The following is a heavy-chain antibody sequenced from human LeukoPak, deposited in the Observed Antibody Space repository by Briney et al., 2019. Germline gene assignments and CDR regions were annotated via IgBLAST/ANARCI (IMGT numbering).Heavy chain of an antibody. Sequence: RASETLSLTCVVSGYSITNGDYWGWIRQSPGKGLEWIGSIYNSASTHYNPSLKSRVTILVDTSKNEFSLKMTSVTAADTAMYYCARNSTSGFFDYWGQGTLATDSS. CDR1: GYSITNGDY. J-gene: IGHJ4*02. CDR3: ARNSTSGFFDY. CDR2: IYNSAST. D-gene: IGHD2/OR15-2a*01. V-gene: IGHV4-38-2*01.